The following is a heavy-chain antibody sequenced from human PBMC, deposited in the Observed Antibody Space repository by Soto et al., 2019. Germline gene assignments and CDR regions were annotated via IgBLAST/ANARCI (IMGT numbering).Heavy chain of an antibody. CDR3: ARQRKYCSSTNCYKSDYGSGSYFDY. J-gene: IGHJ4*02. Sequence: SETLSLTCAVYGGSFSGYYWSWIRQPPGKGLEWIGEINHSGSTNYNPSLKSRVTISVDTSKNQFSLKLSSVTAADTAVYYCARQRKYCSSTNCYKSDYGSGSYFDYWGQGTLVTVSS. V-gene: IGHV4-34*01. CDR1: GGSFSGYY. CDR2: INHSGST. D-gene: IGHD2-2*02.